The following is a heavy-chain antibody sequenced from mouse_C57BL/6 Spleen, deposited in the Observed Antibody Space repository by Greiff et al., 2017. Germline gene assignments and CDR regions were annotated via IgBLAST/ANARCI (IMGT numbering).Heavy chain of an antibody. J-gene: IGHJ2*01. D-gene: IGHD2-4*01. CDR1: GYTFTSYW. CDR2: IYPSDSET. Sequence: VQLQQPGAELVRPGSSVKLSCKASGYTFTSYWMDWVKQRPGQGLEWIGNIYPSDSETHYNQKFKDKATLTVDKSSSTAYMQLSSLTSEDSAVYYCARSPYDYAFDYWGQGTTRTVSS. V-gene: IGHV1-61*01. CDR3: ARSPYDYAFDY.